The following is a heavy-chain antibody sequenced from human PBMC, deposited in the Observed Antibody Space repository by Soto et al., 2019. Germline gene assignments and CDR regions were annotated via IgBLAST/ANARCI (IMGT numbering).Heavy chain of an antibody. D-gene: IGHD1-26*01. CDR1: GFIFSDYA. CDR3: GGVPSGGAPGGMDV. Sequence: QVQLVESGGGVVQPGRSLRLSCAASGFIFSDYAMHWVRQAPGKGLEWVAVISYDGSNKYYADTVKGRFTISRDNSKNAQYLEMSRLRVEETDVYYCGGVPSGGAPGGMDVWGQGTTVTVSS. CDR2: ISYDGSNK. V-gene: IGHV3-30-3*01. J-gene: IGHJ6*02.